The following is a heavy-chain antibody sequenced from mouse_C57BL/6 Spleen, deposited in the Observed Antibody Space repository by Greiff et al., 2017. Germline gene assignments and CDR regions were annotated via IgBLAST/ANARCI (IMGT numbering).Heavy chain of an antibody. CDR3: ARGVTGTWYFDV. V-gene: IGHV1-26*01. CDR1: GYTFTDYY. CDR2: INPNNGGT. D-gene: IGHD4-1*01. Sequence: VQLQQSGPELVKPGASVKISCKASGYTFTDYYMNWVKQSPGKSLEWIGDINPNNGGTSYNQKFKGKATLTVDKSSSTAYMELRSLTSEDSAVXYCARGVTGTWYFDVWGTGTTVTVSS. J-gene: IGHJ1*03.